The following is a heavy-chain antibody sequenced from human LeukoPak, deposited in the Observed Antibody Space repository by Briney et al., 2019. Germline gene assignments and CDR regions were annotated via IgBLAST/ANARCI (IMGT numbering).Heavy chain of an antibody. V-gene: IGHV3-21*01. CDR2: ISSSSSYI. D-gene: IGHD6-13*01. CDR1: GFTSSSYS. Sequence: GGSLRLSCAASGFTSSSYSMNWVPHAPGKGLEWVSSISSSSSYIYYADSVKGRFTISRDNAKNSLYLQMNSLRAEDTAVYYCARDGPSSSYDYWGQGTLVTVSS. CDR3: ARDGPSSSYDY. J-gene: IGHJ4*02.